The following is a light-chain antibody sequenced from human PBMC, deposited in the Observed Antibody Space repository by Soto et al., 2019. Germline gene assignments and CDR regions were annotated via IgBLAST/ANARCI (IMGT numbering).Light chain of an antibody. CDR2: GAS. CDR3: QQYGSSPWT. CDR1: QSVSSSY. V-gene: IGKV3-20*01. J-gene: IGKJ1*01. Sequence: EIVLTQSPGTLSLSPGERATLSCRASQSVSSSYFAWYQQKPGQAPRPLIYGASSRAIGIPGRFSGSGSGTDFTLTISRLEPEDFAVYYCQQYGSSPWTFGQGTKVEIK.